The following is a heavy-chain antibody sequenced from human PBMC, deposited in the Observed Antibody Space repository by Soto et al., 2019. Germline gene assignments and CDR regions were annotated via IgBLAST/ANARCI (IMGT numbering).Heavy chain of an antibody. CDR3: ARESFSASPNFFDY. J-gene: IGHJ4*02. D-gene: IGHD3-3*02. Sequence: PGGSLRFSCAASGFAFSNYEMNWVRQAPGKGLEWVSYISLSGSTIYYADSVKGRFTISRDDAKNSLYLQMDSLRADDTAVYYCARESFSASPNFFDYWGQGTLVTVSS. CDR2: ISLSGSTI. V-gene: IGHV3-48*03. CDR1: GFAFSNYE.